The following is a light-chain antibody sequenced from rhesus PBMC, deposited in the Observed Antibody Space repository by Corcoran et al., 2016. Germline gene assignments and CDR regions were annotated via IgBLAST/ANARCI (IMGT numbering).Light chain of an antibody. V-gene: IGKV1-25*01. CDR2: LAY. Sequence: DIQMTQSPSSLSASVGDRVTITCRASQGITSYLAWYQQKPGETPKLLIYLAYSLPSGIPPRFSGSGSGTDFTLTISSLQSEDFATYYCQHCNSTPYSFGQGTKVEIK. J-gene: IGKJ2*01. CDR1: QGITSY. CDR3: QHCNSTPYS.